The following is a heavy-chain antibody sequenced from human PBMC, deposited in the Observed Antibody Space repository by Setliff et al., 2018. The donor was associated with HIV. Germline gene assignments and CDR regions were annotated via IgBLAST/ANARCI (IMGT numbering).Heavy chain of an antibody. CDR3: ATIWMRGAYFDY. Sequence: GGSLRLSCAASGFTFSSYAMSWVRQAPGKGLEWVSAISGSGGSTYYADSVKGRFTISRDNAKNTLYLQMNSLRAEDTAVYYCATIWMRGAYFDYWGQGTLVTVSS. V-gene: IGHV3-23*01. J-gene: IGHJ4*02. CDR2: ISGSGGST. D-gene: IGHD3-3*01. CDR1: GFTFSSYA.